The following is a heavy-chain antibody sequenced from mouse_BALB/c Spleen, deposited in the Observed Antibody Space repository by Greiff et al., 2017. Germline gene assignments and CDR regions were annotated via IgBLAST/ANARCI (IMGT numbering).Heavy chain of an antibody. V-gene: IGHV2-9*02. D-gene: IGHD1-1*01. J-gene: IGHJ3*01. Sequence: VKLMESGPGLVAPSQSLSITCTVSGFSLTSYGVHWVRQPPGKGLEWLGVIWAGGSTNYNSALMSRLSISKDNSKSQVFLKMNSLQTDDTAMYYCARENYYGSSYSWFAYWGQGTLVTVSA. CDR3: ARENYYGSSYSWFAY. CDR2: IWAGGST. CDR1: GFSLTSYG.